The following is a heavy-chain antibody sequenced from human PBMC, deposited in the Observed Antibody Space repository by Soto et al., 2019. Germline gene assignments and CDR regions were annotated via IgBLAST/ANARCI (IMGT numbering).Heavy chain of an antibody. Sequence: GGSLRLSCAASGFTFSSYAMSWVRQAPGKGLEWVSVISGSGGSSYYADSVKGRFTISRDNSKNPLYLQMNSLRAEATAVYYCAKRAWCYFYFDYWGQGTLVTVSA. V-gene: IGHV3-23*01. J-gene: IGHJ4*02. D-gene: IGHD2-15*01. CDR3: AKRAWCYFYFDY. CDR1: GFTFSSYA. CDR2: ISGSGGSS.